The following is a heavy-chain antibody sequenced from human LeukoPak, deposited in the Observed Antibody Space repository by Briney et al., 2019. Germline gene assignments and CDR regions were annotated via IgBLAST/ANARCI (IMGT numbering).Heavy chain of an antibody. Sequence: PGGSLRLSCAASGFTFSSYGMHWVRQAPGKGLEWVAVIWYDGSNKYYADSVKGRFTISRDNSKNTLYLQMNSLRAEDTAVYYCANVGIRYSPSKGGYYFDYWGQGTLVTVSS. D-gene: IGHD2-15*01. CDR1: GFTFSSYG. J-gene: IGHJ4*02. CDR2: IWYDGSNK. V-gene: IGHV3-33*06. CDR3: ANVGIRYSPSKGGYYFDY.